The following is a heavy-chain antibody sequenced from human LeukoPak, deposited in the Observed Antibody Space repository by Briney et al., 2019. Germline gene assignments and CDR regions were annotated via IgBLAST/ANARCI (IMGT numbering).Heavy chain of an antibody. Sequence: GGSLRLSCAASGSTFSSYSMNWVRQAPGKGLEWVSYISSSSSTIYYADSVKGRFTISRDNAKNSLYLQMNSLRAEDTAVYYCARAYGIAVAGPLDYWGQGTLVTVSS. V-gene: IGHV3-48*01. CDR2: ISSSSSTI. D-gene: IGHD6-19*01. CDR3: ARAYGIAVAGPLDY. CDR1: GSTFSSYS. J-gene: IGHJ4*02.